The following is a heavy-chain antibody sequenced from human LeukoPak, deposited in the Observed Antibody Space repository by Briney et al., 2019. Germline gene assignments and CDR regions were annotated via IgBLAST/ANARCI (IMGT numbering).Heavy chain of an antibody. CDR3: ARGRAAAGTASFDY. CDR1: GFTFSGYS. D-gene: IGHD6-13*01. V-gene: IGHV3-48*01. Sequence: GGSLRLSCAASGFTFSGYSMNWVRQAPGKGLEWVSYISSSSSTIYYADSVKGRFTISRDNAKNSLYLQMNSLRAEDTAVYYCARGRAAAGTASFDYWGQGTLVTVSS. CDR2: ISSSSSTI. J-gene: IGHJ4*02.